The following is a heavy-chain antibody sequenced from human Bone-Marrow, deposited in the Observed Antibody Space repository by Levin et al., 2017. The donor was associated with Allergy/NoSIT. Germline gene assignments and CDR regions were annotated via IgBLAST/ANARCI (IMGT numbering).Heavy chain of an antibody. CDR2: IYYSGTT. Sequence: ESLKISCTVSGGSISSSSNYWGWIRHPPGKGLEWIGSIYYSGTTYYNPSLKSRVTLSVDTSKNQFSLKLSSVTAADTAVYYCARGGVGYCTNGVCDAHDYWGQGTLVTVSS. D-gene: IGHD2-8*01. CDR1: GGSISSSSNY. CDR3: ARGGVGYCTNGVCDAHDY. V-gene: IGHV4-39*07. J-gene: IGHJ4*02.